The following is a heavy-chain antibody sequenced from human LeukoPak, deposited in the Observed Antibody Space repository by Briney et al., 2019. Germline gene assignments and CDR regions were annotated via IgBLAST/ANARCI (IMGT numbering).Heavy chain of an antibody. CDR3: ANGLAASGNFLLRDYYYFIDV. V-gene: IGHV3-23*01. Sequence: QPGGSLRLSCAASGFTVSSNYMSWVRQAPGKGLEWVSTINGNGAATYYADSFKGRFLISRDDSKSTVYLRMNKLRVEDSGLYYCANGLAASGNFLLRDYYYFIDVWGKGTTVIVS. D-gene: IGHD1-26*01. J-gene: IGHJ6*03. CDR1: GFTVSSNY. CDR2: INGNGAAT.